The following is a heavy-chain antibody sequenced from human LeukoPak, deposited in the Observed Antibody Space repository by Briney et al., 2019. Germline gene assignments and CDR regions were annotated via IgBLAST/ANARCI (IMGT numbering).Heavy chain of an antibody. CDR1: GYTLTSYD. Sequence: GASVKVSCKASGYTLTSYDINWVRQATGQGLEWMGWMNPNSGNTGYAQKFQGRVTMTRNTSISTAYMELSSLRSEDTAVYYCARGPDYDFWSGYPESYYYYGMDVWGQGTTVTVSS. CDR3: ARGPDYDFWSGYPESYYYYGMDV. D-gene: IGHD3-3*01. V-gene: IGHV1-8*01. CDR2: MNPNSGNT. J-gene: IGHJ6*02.